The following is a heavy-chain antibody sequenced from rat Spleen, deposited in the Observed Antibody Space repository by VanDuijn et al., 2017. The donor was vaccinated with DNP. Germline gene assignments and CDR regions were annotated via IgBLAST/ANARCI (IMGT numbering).Heavy chain of an antibody. D-gene: IGHD1-1*01. J-gene: IGHJ2*01. CDR1: GFTSSDYY. CDR2: ISYDGRST. V-gene: IGHV5-20*01. Sequence: EVQLVESGGGLVQPGRSLKLSCAASGFTSSDYYMAWVRQAPTRGLEWVAYISYDGRSTSYGDSVKGRFTISRDNARSILYLQMDSLGSEDTATYYCTRRDSSLLLHGVFDYWGQGVMVTGSS. CDR3: TRRDSSLLLHGVFDY.